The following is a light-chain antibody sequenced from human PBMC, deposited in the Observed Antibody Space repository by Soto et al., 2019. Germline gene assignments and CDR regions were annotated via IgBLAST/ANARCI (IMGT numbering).Light chain of an antibody. V-gene: IGKV3D-15*01. CDR1: QSVSSN. Sequence: EIGMTQSPATLSVSPGERATLSCRASQSVSSNLAWYQQKPGQAPRLLIYGASTRATGIPARFSGSGSGTEFTLTISSLQSEDSAVYYCQQYNNWPAGTFGPGTKVDIK. CDR2: GAS. J-gene: IGKJ3*01. CDR3: QQYNNWPAGT.